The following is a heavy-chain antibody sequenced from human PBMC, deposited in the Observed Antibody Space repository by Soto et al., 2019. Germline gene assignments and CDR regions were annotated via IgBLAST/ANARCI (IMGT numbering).Heavy chain of an antibody. V-gene: IGHV3-23*01. D-gene: IGHD5-12*01. CDR1: GFTFNSYA. CDR2: ISGSGRTT. CDR3: AKGVTTIVATGSWFDH. Sequence: GGSLRLSCAVSGFTFNSYAMNWVRQAPGKGLEWVSSISGSGRTTYYADAVKGRFTISRDNSKNTLFLQMNSLRSEDTAVCYCAKGVTTIVATGSWFDHWGQGTLVTVSS. J-gene: IGHJ5*02.